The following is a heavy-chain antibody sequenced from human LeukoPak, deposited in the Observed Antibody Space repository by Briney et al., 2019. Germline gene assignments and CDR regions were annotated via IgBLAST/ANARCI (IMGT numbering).Heavy chain of an antibody. CDR1: GFTFTSSA. D-gene: IGHD1-26*01. J-gene: IGHJ3*02. Sequence: GTSVKFSCKASGFTFTSSAMQWVRQARGQRLEWIGWIVVGSGNTNYAQKFQERVTITRDMSTSTAYMELSSLRSEDTAVYYCAAGGGIVGATTAFDIWGQGTMVTVSS. CDR3: AAGGGIVGATTAFDI. CDR2: IVVGSGNT. V-gene: IGHV1-58*02.